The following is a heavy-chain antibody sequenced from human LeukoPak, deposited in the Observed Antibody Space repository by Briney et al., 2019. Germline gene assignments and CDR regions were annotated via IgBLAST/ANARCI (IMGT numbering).Heavy chain of an antibody. CDR3: AKAPTMIVVVPFDY. Sequence: GGSLRLSCTVSGFTLSSYEMSWIRQAPGKGLEWVAFIRYDGSNKYYADSVKGRFTISRDNSKNTLYLQMNSLRAEDTAVYYCAKAPTMIVVVPFDYWGQGTLVTVSS. CDR1: GFTLSSYE. J-gene: IGHJ4*02. D-gene: IGHD3-22*01. CDR2: IRYDGSNK. V-gene: IGHV3-30*02.